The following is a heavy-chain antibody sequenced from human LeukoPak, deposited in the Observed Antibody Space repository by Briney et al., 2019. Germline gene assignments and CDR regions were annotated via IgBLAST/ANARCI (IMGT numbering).Heavy chain of an antibody. CDR1: GGSISSGGYY. D-gene: IGHD1-26*01. CDR3: ARNSGSYAGIDY. J-gene: IGHJ4*02. CDR2: IYTSGST. Sequence: PSQTLSLTCTVSGGSISSGGYYWSWIRQPAGKGLEWIGRIYTSGSTNYNPSLKSRVTISVDTSKNQFSLKLSSVTAADTAVYYCARNSGSYAGIDYWGQGTLVTVSS. V-gene: IGHV4-61*02.